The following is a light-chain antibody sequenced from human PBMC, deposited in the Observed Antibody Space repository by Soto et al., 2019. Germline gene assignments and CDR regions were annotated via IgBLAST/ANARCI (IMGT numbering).Light chain of an antibody. Sequence: EVVLTQSPATRSLSPLEVGTRSVMASQSIGNYLAWYQQKPGQAPRLLIYATSNRATGIPARFSGSGSGTDFTLTISSLEPEDFAVYYCQQRSSWPFTFGPGTKVDIK. CDR1: QSIGNY. V-gene: IGKV3-11*01. CDR3: QQRSSWPFT. J-gene: IGKJ3*01. CDR2: ATS.